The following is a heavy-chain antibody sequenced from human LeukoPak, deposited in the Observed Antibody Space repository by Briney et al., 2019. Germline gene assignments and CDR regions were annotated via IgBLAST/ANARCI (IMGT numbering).Heavy chain of an antibody. V-gene: IGHV3-30*02. CDR3: VRFGGYCSSTSCHGRGLADK. D-gene: IGHD2-2*01. Sequence: GGSLRLSCAASGFTFSSYGMHWVRQAPGKGLEWVAFIRYDGSNKYYADSVKGRFTTSRDNAKNSLDLQMNNLRVEDTAVYYCVRFGGYCSSTSCHGRGLADKWGQGTLVTVSS. CDR1: GFTFSSYG. J-gene: IGHJ4*02. CDR2: IRYDGSNK.